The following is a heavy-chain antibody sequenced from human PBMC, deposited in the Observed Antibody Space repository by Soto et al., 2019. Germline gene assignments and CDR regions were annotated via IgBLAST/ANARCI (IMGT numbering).Heavy chain of an antibody. CDR1: GFTFSSYG. CDR2: ISYDGSNK. Sequence: GGSLRLSCAASGFTFSSYGMHWVRQAPGKGLEWVAVISYDGSNKYYADSVKGRFTISRDNSKNTLYLQMNSLRAEDTAVYYCAKGSGKWFGELFSFYYYYMDVWGKGTTVTVSS. D-gene: IGHD3-10*01. V-gene: IGHV3-30*18. J-gene: IGHJ6*03. CDR3: AKGSGKWFGELFSFYYYYMDV.